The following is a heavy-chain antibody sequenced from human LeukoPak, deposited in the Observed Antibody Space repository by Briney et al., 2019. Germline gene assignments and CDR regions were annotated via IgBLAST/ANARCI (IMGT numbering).Heavy chain of an antibody. D-gene: IGHD3-9*01. Sequence: PGASLRLSCAASGFIFRNYAMRWVRQAPGKGLEWVSAITGSGDTTYYADAVKGRFTISRDNSKNTLYVEMNTLRAEDTAVYYCAKRGDYDILTGYYVSDFWGQGTLVTVSS. V-gene: IGHV3-23*01. J-gene: IGHJ4*02. CDR2: ITGSGDTT. CDR3: AKRGDYDILTGYYVSDF. CDR1: GFIFRNYA.